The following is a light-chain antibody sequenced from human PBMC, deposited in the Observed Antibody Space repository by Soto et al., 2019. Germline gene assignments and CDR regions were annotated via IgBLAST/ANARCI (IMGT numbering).Light chain of an antibody. CDR1: STDVDGYDY. V-gene: IGLV2-14*03. CDR3: SSYTSSAPFYV. J-gene: IGLJ1*01. CDR2: DVN. Sequence: QSVLTQPASVSGSPSQSMTISCTGASTDVDGYDYVSWYQQHPGQAPKLMIYDVNNRPSGVSYRFSGSKSGDTASLTISGLQAEDDADYYCSSYTSSAPFYVFGTGTKVTV.